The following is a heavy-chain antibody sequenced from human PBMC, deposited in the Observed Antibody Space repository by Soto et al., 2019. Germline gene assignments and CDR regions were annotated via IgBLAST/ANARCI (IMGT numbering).Heavy chain of an antibody. CDR2: IYYSGST. V-gene: IGHV4-59*01. J-gene: IGHJ6*03. Sequence: PSETLSLTCTVSGGSISSYYWSWIRQPPGKGLEWIGYIYYSGSTNYNPSLKSRVTISVDTSKNQFSLKLSSVTAADTAVYYCARSMYYDFWSGYARDYYYYMDVWGKGTTVTVSS. CDR3: ARSMYYDFWSGYARDYYYYMDV. D-gene: IGHD3-3*01. CDR1: GGSISSYY.